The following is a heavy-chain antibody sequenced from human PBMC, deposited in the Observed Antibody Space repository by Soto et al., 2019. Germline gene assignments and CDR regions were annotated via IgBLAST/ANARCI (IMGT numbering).Heavy chain of an antibody. CDR1: DYTFTKYG. CDR3: ARARYCSSPSCYNHYYYGMDI. Sequence: GPGVKKPGASVKVSCRASDYTFTKYGVSWVRQAPGQGLEWLGWLSVHTGQTRYARKVQGRATMTADTSANTAYMELRSLISDDTAVYYCARARYCSSPSCYNHYYYGMDIWGQGITVTVSS. J-gene: IGHJ6*02. CDR2: LSVHTGQT. D-gene: IGHD2-2*02. V-gene: IGHV1-18*01.